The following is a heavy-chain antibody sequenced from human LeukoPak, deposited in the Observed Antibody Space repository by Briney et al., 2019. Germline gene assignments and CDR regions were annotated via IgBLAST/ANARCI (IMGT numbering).Heavy chain of an antibody. J-gene: IGHJ4*02. CDR1: GGSFSGYY. CDR2: INHSGST. V-gene: IGHV4-34*01. D-gene: IGHD2-21*01. CDR3: ARHESGGDCFDY. Sequence: PSETLSLTCAVYGGSFSGYYWSWIRQPPGKGLEWIGEINHSGSTNYNPSLKSRVTISVDTSKNQFSLKLSSVTAADTAVYYCARHESGGDCFDYWGQGTLVTVSS.